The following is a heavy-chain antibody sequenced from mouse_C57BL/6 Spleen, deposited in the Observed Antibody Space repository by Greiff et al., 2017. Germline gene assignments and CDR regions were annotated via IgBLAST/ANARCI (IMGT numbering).Heavy chain of an antibody. CDR1: GFNIKDDY. Sequence: EVKLVESGAELVRPGASVKLSCTASGFNIKDDYMHWVKQRPEQGLEWIGWIDPGNGDTEYASKFQGKATITADTSSNTAYLQLSSLTSEDTAVYYCTTENYGRDYWGQGTTLTVSS. CDR2: IDPGNGDT. CDR3: TTENYGRDY. J-gene: IGHJ2*01. V-gene: IGHV14-4*01. D-gene: IGHD1-1*01.